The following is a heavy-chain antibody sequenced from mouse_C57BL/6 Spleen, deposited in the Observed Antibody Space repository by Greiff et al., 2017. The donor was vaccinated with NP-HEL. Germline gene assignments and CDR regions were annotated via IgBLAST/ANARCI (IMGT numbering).Heavy chain of an antibody. CDR2: INPNNGGT. J-gene: IGHJ3*01. CDR3: ARPVLEDGHAWFAC. D-gene: IGHD1-1*01. CDR1: GYTFTDYN. V-gene: IGHV1-18*01. Sequence: EVMLQQSGPELVKPGASVKISCKASGYTFTDYNMDWVKQSPGKSLEWIGDINPNNGGTTYNQKFKGKATLTVDKSSSTAYMELRSLTSENTAVYYWARPVLEDGHAWFACWGQGTLVTVSA.